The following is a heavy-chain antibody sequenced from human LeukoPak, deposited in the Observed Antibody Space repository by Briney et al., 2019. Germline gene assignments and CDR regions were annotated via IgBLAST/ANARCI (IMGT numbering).Heavy chain of an antibody. D-gene: IGHD3-3*01. J-gene: IGHJ4*02. CDR2: TLYGGSS. CDR1: SGSIDNEH. V-gene: IGHV4-59*12. Sequence: SETLSLTCSVSSGSIDNEHWCWVRQPPGKGLEWIGHTLYGGSSKFNPALTRRVTISVDRSKNQFSLTLISVTAADTAVYYCVSLLFGGAGRGNWGQGSLVTVSS. CDR3: VSLLFGGAGRGN.